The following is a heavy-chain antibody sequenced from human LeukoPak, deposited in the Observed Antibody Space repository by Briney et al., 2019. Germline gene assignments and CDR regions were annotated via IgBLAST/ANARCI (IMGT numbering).Heavy chain of an antibody. J-gene: IGHJ3*02. V-gene: IGHV7-4-1*02. CDR3: ARDANTYYYEINGYTDAFDI. D-gene: IGHD3-22*01. CDR2: ISTQTGNP. Sequence: ASVKVSCKASGYTFTRHGLNWVRQAPGQGLQWMAWISTQTGNPTFAQGFTGRFVSSLDSSVSTAYLEISSLKAEDTAMYYCARDANTYYYEINGYTDAFDIWGQGTMVTVSS. CDR1: GYTFTRHG.